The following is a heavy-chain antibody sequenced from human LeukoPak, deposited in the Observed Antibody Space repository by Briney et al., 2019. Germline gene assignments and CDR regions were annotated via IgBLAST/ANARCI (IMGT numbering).Heavy chain of an antibody. CDR3: TRNYDSSGYSHL. D-gene: IGHD3-22*01. V-gene: IGHV3-49*03. CDR1: GVTFGDYA. CDR2: IRSKAYGGTT. Sequence: GGSLRLSCTASGVTFGDYAMGWFRQAPGKGLEGVGFIRSKAYGGTTEYAASVKGRFTISRGDSKSIAYLQMNSLKTEDTAVYYCTRNYDSSGYSHLWGQGNLVTVSS. J-gene: IGHJ4*02.